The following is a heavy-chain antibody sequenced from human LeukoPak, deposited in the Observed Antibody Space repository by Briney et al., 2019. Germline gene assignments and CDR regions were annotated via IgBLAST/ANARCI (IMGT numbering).Heavy chain of an antibody. CDR1: GYTFTSYY. Sequence: ASVTVSFKASGYTFTSYYMHWVRQAPGQGREWMGLINPSGGSTSYAQKFQGRVTMTRDTSTSKVYMELSSLRSEDTAVYYCARDSVVVVAATYYFDYWGQGTLVTVSS. J-gene: IGHJ4*02. V-gene: IGHV1-46*01. CDR2: INPSGGST. CDR3: ARDSVVVVAATYYFDY. D-gene: IGHD2-15*01.